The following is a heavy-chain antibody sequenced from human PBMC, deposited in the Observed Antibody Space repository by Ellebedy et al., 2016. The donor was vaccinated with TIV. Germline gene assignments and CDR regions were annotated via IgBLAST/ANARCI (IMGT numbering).Heavy chain of an antibody. V-gene: IGHV3-7*01. Sequence: GESLKISCAASGFTFSGYWMSWVRQAPGKGLEWVANIDQDGSEKYFVDSVKGRFTISRDNAKNSLYLQMNSLRAEDTAVYYCVRGKVYCISTSCSSTNYFDYWGQGTLVTVSS. CDR1: GFTFSGYW. J-gene: IGHJ4*02. CDR3: VRGKVYCISTSCSSTNYFDY. CDR2: IDQDGSEK. D-gene: IGHD2-2*01.